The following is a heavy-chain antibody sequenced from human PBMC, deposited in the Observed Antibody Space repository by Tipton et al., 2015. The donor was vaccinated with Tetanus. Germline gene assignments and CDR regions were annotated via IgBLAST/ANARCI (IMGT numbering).Heavy chain of an antibody. CDR3: ARQRWQQRLVYPGSAFDI. D-gene: IGHD6-13*01. V-gene: IGHV5-51*01. J-gene: IGHJ3*02. Sequence: VQLVQSGAEVKKPGESLKISCKGSGYSFTSYWIGWVRQMPGKGLEWMGIIYPGDSDTRYSPSFQGQVTISADKSISTAYLQWSSLKASDPAMYYCARQRWQQRLVYPGSAFDIWGQGTMVTVSS. CDR1: GYSFTSYW. CDR2: IYPGDSDT.